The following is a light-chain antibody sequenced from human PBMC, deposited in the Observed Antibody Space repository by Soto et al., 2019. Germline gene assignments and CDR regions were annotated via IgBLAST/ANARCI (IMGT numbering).Light chain of an antibody. CDR1: QSVSSSY. J-gene: IGKJ1*01. CDR3: QQYDSSPKT. V-gene: IGKV3-20*01. Sequence: EIVLTQSPDTLSFSPGERATLSCRASQSVSSSYLAWYQQKPGQAPRLLIYGASSRATGIPDRFSGTGSGTDFTLTISRLEPEDFAVYYCQQYDSSPKTFGQGTKVDIK. CDR2: GAS.